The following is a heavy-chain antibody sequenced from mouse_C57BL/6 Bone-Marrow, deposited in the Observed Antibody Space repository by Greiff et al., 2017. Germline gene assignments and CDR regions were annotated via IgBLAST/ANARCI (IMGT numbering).Heavy chain of an antibody. CDR3: ASHYYGSSYWYFDV. J-gene: IGHJ1*03. CDR1: GYTFTSYW. D-gene: IGHD1-1*01. Sequence: QVQLQQPGAELVMPGASVKLSCKASGYTFTSYWMHWVKQRPGQGLEWIGEIDPSDSYTNYNQKFKGKSTVTVDKSSSTAYMQLSSLTSEDSAVYYCASHYYGSSYWYFDVWGTGTTVTVSS. V-gene: IGHV1-69*01. CDR2: IDPSDSYT.